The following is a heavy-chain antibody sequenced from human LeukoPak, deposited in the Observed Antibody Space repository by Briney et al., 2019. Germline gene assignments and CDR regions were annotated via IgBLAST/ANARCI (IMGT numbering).Heavy chain of an antibody. D-gene: IGHD6-13*01. CDR2: INSDGSST. J-gene: IGHJ1*01. CDR1: GFTFSSYW. V-gene: IGHV3-74*01. CDR3: AMSAAAGTGYFQH. Sequence: GGSLRLSCAASGFTFSSYWMHWVRQAPGKGLVWVSRINSDGSSTSYADSVKGRFTISRDNAKNTLYLQMNSLRAEDTAVYYCAMSAAAGTGYFQHWGQGTLVTVSS.